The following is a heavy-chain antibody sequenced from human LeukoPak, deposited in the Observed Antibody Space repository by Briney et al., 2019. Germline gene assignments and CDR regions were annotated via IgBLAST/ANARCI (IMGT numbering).Heavy chain of an antibody. Sequence: PSETLSPTCTVSGGSISSYYWNWIRQSPGKGLEWVGDIYDSGSTNYNPSLKSRVTISVDTSKNQFSLKLSSVTAADTAVYYCARNMGVWRSSFWYFDLWGRGTLVTVSS. CDR3: ARNMGVWRSSFWYFDL. CDR1: GGSISSYY. CDR2: IYDSGST. J-gene: IGHJ2*01. V-gene: IGHV4-59*01. D-gene: IGHD3-10*01.